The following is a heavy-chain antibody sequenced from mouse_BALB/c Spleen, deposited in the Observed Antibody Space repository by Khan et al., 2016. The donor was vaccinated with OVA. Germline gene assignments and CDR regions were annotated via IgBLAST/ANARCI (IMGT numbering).Heavy chain of an antibody. D-gene: IGHD2-14*01. CDR1: GYTFTSYT. J-gene: IGHJ3*01. CDR3: VRDGAYHRNDGWFAY. Sequence: QVQLQQSGAELARPGASVKMSCKASGYTFTSYTIHWIKERPGQGLEWIGYINPSNGYTNYNQKFRDKATLTTDKSSTPAYLQLSSLTSYDSAVYNCVRDGAYHRNDGWFAYWGQGTLVTVSA. CDR2: INPSNGYT. V-gene: IGHV1-4*01.